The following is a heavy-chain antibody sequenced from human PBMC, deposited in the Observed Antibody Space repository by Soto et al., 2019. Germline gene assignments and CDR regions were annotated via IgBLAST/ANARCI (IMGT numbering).Heavy chain of an antibody. D-gene: IGHD3-10*01. CDR2: ISYDGSNK. J-gene: IGHJ6*02. CDR1: GFTFSSYG. V-gene: IGHV3-30*03. CDR3: ATDAPGRYYGSCTVSRWLYYGMDV. Sequence: QVQLVESGGGVVQPGRSLRLSCAASGFTFSSYGMHWVRQAPGKGLEWVAGISYDGSNKYYADSVKGRFTISRDNSKNTRYLEMNSLRAEDTAVYYFATDAPGRYYGSCTVSRWLYYGMDVWVQGTTVTVSS.